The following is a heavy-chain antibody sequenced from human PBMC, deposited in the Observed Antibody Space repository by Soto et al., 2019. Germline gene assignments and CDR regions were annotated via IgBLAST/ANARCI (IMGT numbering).Heavy chain of an antibody. Sequence: EVQLVESGGGLVTPGGSLTLSCAASGFSFSPAWMNWVRQAPGKGLEWVGLLKSKGGGGTADYAAPVKGRFIISRDDSKNTLYLQMNSLKPEDTALFYCIWQQDFYYGRAVWGQGTTVTVSS. V-gene: IGHV3-15*07. CDR3: IWQQDFYYGRAV. CDR2: LKSKGGGGTA. D-gene: IGHD6-13*01. CDR1: GFSFSPAW. J-gene: IGHJ6*02.